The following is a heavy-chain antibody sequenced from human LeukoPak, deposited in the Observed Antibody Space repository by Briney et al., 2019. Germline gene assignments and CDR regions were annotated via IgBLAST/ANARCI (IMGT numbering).Heavy chain of an antibody. CDR2: INTNTGNP. CDR1: GYTFTSYA. J-gene: IGHJ6*02. Sequence: GASVKVSCKASGYTFTSYAMNWVRQAPGQGLVWMGWINTNTGNPTYAQGFTGRFVFSLDTSVSTAYLQISSLKAEDTAVYYFARALSLHPIHYYDGSGYYWDYYGMDVWGQGTTVTVSS. CDR3: ARALSLHPIHYYDGSGYYWDYYGMDV. V-gene: IGHV7-4-1*02. D-gene: IGHD3-22*01.